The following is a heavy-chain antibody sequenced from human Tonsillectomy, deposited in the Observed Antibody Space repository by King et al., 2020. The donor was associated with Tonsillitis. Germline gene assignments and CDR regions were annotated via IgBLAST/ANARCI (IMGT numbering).Heavy chain of an antibody. V-gene: IGHV3-30*04. Sequence: VQLVESGGGVVQPGRSLRLSCAASGFTFSDYSMHWVRQAPGKGLEWVALISYDGTNKYYADSVKGRFTISRDNSKNTLYLQMNSLRAEDTAVYYCARGPYISSSGYDHLDAWGQGTLVTVSS. CDR3: ARGPYISSSGYDHLDA. CDR2: ISYDGTNK. D-gene: IGHD5-12*01. J-gene: IGHJ5*02. CDR1: GFTFSDYS.